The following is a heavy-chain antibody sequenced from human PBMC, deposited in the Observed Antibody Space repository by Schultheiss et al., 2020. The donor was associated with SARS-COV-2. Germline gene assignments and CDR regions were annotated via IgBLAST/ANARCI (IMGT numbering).Heavy chain of an antibody. V-gene: IGHV1-69*13. J-gene: IGHJ2*01. D-gene: IGHD3-3*01. CDR3: ARDRYDFWSGYVSYWYFDL. CDR2: IIPIFGTA. CDR1: GGTFSSYA. Sequence: SVKVSCKASGGTFSSYAISWVRQAPGQGLEWMGGIIPIFGTANYAQKFQGRVTITADESTSTAYMELSSLRSEDTAVYDCARDRYDFWSGYVSYWYFDLWGRGTLVTVSS.